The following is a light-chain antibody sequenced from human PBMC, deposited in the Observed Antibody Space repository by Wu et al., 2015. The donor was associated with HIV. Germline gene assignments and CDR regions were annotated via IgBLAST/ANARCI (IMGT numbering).Light chain of an antibody. CDR2: HAS. CDR1: KSISNNY. V-gene: IGKV3-20*01. Sequence: ENLLTQSPGTLSLSPGEGATLSCRASKSISNNYLAWYQQKSGQAPRLLVYHASSRATGVPDRFSGSGSGTDFTLTISRLEPEDFAVYYCQQYGSSSWTFGQGTKVGIK. CDR3: QQYGSSSWT. J-gene: IGKJ1*01.